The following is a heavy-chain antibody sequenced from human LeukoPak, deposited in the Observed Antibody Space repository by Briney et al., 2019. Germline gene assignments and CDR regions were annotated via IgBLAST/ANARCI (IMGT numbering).Heavy chain of an antibody. V-gene: IGHV4-34*01. CDR1: GGSFSGYY. D-gene: IGHD1-26*01. CDR3: ARWERMTPYYFDY. Sequence: SETLSLTCAVYGGSFSGYYWSWIRQPRGKGLEWIGEINHSGSTNYNPSLKSRVTISVDTSKNQFSLKLSSVTAADTAVYYCARWERMTPYYFDYWGQGTLVTVSS. CDR2: INHSGST. J-gene: IGHJ4*02.